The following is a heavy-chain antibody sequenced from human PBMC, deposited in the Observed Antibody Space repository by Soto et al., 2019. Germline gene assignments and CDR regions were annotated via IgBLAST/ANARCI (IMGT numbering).Heavy chain of an antibody. V-gene: IGHV4-31*03. D-gene: IGHD7-27*01. CDR2: IYYSGST. CDR1: GGSISSGGYY. J-gene: IGHJ4*02. CDR3: AKNWNWGSLVH. Sequence: SETLSLTCTVSGGSISSGGYYWSWIRQHPGKGLEWIGYIYYSGSTYYNPSLKSRVTISVDTPKNQFSLKLSSVTAADTAVYYCAKNWNWGSLVHWGQGTLVTAPQ.